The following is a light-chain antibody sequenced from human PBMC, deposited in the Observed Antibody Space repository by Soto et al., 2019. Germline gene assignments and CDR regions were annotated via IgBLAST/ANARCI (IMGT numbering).Light chain of an antibody. V-gene: IGLV1-44*01. J-gene: IGLJ1*01. CDR3: ATWDDSLNGNV. CDR2: SNN. CDR1: SSNIGSNT. Sequence: QSALTQPPSASGTPGQRVSISCSGGSSNIGSNTVNWYQQLPGTAPKLLIYSNNHRPSGVPDRFSGSKSGTSASLAISGLRSEDEADYYCATWDDSLNGNVFGTGTKVTVL.